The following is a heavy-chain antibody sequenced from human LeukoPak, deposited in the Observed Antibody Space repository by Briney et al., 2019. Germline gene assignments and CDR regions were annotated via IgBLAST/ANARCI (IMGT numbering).Heavy chain of an antibody. D-gene: IGHD6-19*01. CDR1: GFTFSSYG. CDR3: APLSYSGGWHYFDY. J-gene: IGHJ4*02. Sequence: PGGSLRLSCAASGFTFSSYGMHWVRQAPGKGLEWVAVISYDGSNKYYADSVKGRFTISRDNSKNTLYLQMNSLRAEDTAVYYCAPLSYSGGWHYFDYWGQGTLVTVSS. V-gene: IGHV3-30*03. CDR2: ISYDGSNK.